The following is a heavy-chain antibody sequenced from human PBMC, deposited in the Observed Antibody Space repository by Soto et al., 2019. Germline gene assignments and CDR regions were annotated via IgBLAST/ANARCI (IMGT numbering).Heavy chain of an antibody. Sequence: GGSLRLSCAASGFTFDDYAMHWVRQAPGKGLEWVSGISWNSGSIGYADSVKGRFTISRDNAKNSLYLQMNSLRAEDTALYYCAKDIQGWYDAFDIWGQGTMVTVSS. CDR3: AKDIQGWYDAFDI. D-gene: IGHD6-19*01. J-gene: IGHJ3*02. V-gene: IGHV3-9*01. CDR2: ISWNSGSI. CDR1: GFTFDDYA.